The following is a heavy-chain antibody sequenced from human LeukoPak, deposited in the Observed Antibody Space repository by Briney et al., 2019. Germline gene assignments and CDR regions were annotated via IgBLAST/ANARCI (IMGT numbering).Heavy chain of an antibody. D-gene: IGHD3-10*01. V-gene: IGHV4-34*01. CDR3: AGGSIRSGYY. J-gene: IGHJ4*02. CDR1: GVSFSGYY. CDR2: INHSGST. Sequence: SETLSLTCAVYGVSFSGYYWSWIRQPPRKGLEWIGEINHSGSTNYNPSLKSRVTISVAPSKNQFPLKLSSVTAADTALYYCAGGSIRSGYYWGQGTLLTVSS.